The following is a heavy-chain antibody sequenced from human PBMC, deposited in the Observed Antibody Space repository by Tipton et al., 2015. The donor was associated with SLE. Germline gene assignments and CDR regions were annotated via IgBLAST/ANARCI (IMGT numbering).Heavy chain of an antibody. CDR2: IYSSVTV. D-gene: IGHD6-19*01. V-gene: IGHV4-4*07. Sequence: LRLSCSVAGDLVSNSHWSWIRQSAGKGLEWIGRIYSSVTVNYKPSLQSRVTMSLDTSKNQISLNLTSVTAADTAVYYCVRYNSGWSWFDPWGQGTLVTVSS. CDR3: VRYNSGWSWFDP. CDR1: GDLVSNSH. J-gene: IGHJ5*02.